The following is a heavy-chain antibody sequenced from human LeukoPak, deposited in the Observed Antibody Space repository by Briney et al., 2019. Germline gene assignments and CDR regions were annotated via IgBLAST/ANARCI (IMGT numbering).Heavy chain of an antibody. J-gene: IGHJ5*02. V-gene: IGHV4-30-4*08. D-gene: IGHD2-2*01. CDR1: GGSISSGDYY. Sequence: SETLSLTCTASGGSISSGDYYWSWIRQPPGTGLEWIGYIYYSGSTYYNPSLKSRVTISVDTSKNQFSLKLSSVTAADTAVYYCARDIVVVPAAIAWFDPWGQGTLVTVSS. CDR3: ARDIVVVPAAIAWFDP. CDR2: IYYSGST.